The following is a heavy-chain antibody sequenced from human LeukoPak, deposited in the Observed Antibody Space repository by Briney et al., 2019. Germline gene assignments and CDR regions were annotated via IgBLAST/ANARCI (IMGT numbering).Heavy chain of an antibody. D-gene: IGHD1-26*01. J-gene: IGHJ4*02. CDR3: ARGSYLREFDY. Sequence: PSETLSLTCTVSGGSISSYYWSWIRQPPGKGLEWIGYIYYSGSTNYNPSLKSRVTISVDTSKNQFSLKLSSVTAADTAVYYCARGSYLREFDYWGQGTLVTVSS. V-gene: IGHV4-59*01. CDR1: GGSISSYY. CDR2: IYYSGST.